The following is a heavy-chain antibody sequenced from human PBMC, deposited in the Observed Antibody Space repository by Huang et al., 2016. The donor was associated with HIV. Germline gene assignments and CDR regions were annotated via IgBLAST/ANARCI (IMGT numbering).Heavy chain of an antibody. CDR1: GSNFNT. J-gene: IGHJ4*02. CDR3: IILDGDY. Sequence: EVKLVESGGGSVQPGGYLILSCDASGSNFNTMHWVRQASGKGLEWVGRIRNKANNYATAYAASVRGRFTIARDDSRSTAYLQMTSLRIEDTALYYCIILDGDYWGLGILVTVSS. D-gene: IGHD3-3*02. CDR2: IRNKANNYAT. V-gene: IGHV3-73*01.